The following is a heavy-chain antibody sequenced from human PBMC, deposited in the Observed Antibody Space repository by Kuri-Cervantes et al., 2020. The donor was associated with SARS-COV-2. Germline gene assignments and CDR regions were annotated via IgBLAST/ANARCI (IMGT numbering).Heavy chain of an antibody. CDR3: ARDRALRIRAGGWFDP. Sequence: ASVKVSCKASGYTFTGYYMYWVRQAPGQGLEWMGWINPNSGGTNYAQKFQGRVTMTRDTSISTAHMELSRLRSDDTAVYYCARDRALRIRAGGWFDPWGQGTLVTDSS. J-gene: IGHJ5*02. V-gene: IGHV1-2*02. CDR2: INPNSGGT. CDR1: GYTFTGYY.